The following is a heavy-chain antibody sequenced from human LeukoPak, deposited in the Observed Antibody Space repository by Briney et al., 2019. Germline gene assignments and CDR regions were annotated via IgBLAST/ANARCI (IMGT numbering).Heavy chain of an antibody. J-gene: IGHJ4*02. CDR1: GYSFPSYW. V-gene: IGHV5-51*01. CDR3: AYSSGYYVGTFDF. Sequence: GESLKISCKSSGYSFPSYWIGWVRQMPGKGLEWMGIIYPGDSDTRYSPSFQGQVTISVDKSISTAYLQWSSLKASDTAMYYCAYSSGYYVGTFDFWGRGTLVSVSS. CDR2: IYPGDSDT. D-gene: IGHD6-19*01.